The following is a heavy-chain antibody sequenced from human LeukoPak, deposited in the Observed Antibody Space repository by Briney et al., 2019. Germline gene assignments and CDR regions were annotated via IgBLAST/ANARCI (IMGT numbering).Heavy chain of an antibody. V-gene: IGHV3-30*02. D-gene: IGHD2-2*01. J-gene: IGHJ5*02. Sequence: GGSLRLSCAASGFTFSSYGMHWVRQAPGKGLEWVAFIRYDGSNKYYADSVKGRFTISRDNSKNTLYLQMNSLRAEDTAVYYCAKDPQPYQLQDNWFDPWGQGTLVTVSS. CDR1: GFTFSSYG. CDR3: AKDPQPYQLQDNWFDP. CDR2: IRYDGSNK.